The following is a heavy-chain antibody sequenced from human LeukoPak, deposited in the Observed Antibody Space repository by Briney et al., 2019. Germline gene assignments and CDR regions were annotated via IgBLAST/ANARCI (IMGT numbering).Heavy chain of an antibody. Sequence: GGSLRLSCAASGFTFDDYGMSWVRQAPGKGLEWVSGINWNGGSTVYADSVKGRFTISRDNAKNSLYLQMNSLRAEDTALYYCARDPNYDILTGWSSGLGYYFDYWGQGTLVTVSS. CDR2: INWNGGST. CDR1: GFTFDDYG. V-gene: IGHV3-20*04. D-gene: IGHD3-9*01. J-gene: IGHJ4*02. CDR3: ARDPNYDILTGWSSGLGYYFDY.